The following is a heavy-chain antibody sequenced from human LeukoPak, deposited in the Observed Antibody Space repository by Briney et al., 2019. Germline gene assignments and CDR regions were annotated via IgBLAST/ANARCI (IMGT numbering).Heavy chain of an antibody. CDR2: ISGSGGST. V-gene: IGHV3-23*01. J-gene: IGHJ3*02. D-gene: IGHD3-10*01. CDR3: AKDPDYYYGSGSYPNGDAFDI. Sequence: GGSLRLSCAASGFTFSSYAMSWVRQAPGKGLEWVSAISGSGGSTYYADSVKGRFTISRDNSKNTLYLQMNSLRAEDTAVYYCAKDPDYYYGSGSYPNGDAFDIWGQGTMVTVSS. CDR1: GFTFSSYA.